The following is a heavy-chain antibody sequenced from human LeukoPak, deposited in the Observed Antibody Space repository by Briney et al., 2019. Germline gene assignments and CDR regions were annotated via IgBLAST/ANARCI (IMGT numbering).Heavy chain of an antibody. CDR2: IYYTGNT. CDR1: GVSISSSNSY. V-gene: IGHV4-39*07. J-gene: IGHJ4*02. D-gene: IGHD4-17*01. Sequence: SETLSLTCTVSGVSISSSNSYWGWIRQPPGKGLEWIGSIYYTGNTYYNPSLKSRVTIAVDTSKNQFSLKLSSVTAADTAVYYCAREDYGDYRGAIDYWGQGTLVTVSS. CDR3: AREDYGDYRGAIDY.